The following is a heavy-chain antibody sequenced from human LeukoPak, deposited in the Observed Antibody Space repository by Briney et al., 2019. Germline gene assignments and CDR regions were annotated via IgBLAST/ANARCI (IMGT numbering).Heavy chain of an antibody. CDR2: INPNSGGT. CDR1: GYTFTGYY. CDR3: ARGKYHMGYYFDY. D-gene: IGHD2-2*01. Sequence: ASVKVSCKASGYTFTGYYMHWVRQAPGQGLGWMGWINPNSGGTNYAQKFQGRVTMTRDTSISTAYMELSRLRSDDTAVYYCARGKYHMGYYFDYWSQGTLVTVSS. J-gene: IGHJ4*02. V-gene: IGHV1-2*02.